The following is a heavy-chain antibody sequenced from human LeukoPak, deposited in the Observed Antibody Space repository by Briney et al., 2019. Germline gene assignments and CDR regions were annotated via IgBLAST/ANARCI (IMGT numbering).Heavy chain of an antibody. Sequence: QSGGSLRLSCAASGFTFSSYEMNWVRQAPGKGLEWVSYISSSGSTIYYADSVKGRFTISRDNAKNSLYLQMYSLRAEETAVYYCARDCYGSGSYPDYWGQGTLVTVSS. CDR2: ISSSGSTI. D-gene: IGHD3-10*01. CDR3: ARDCYGSGSYPDY. V-gene: IGHV3-48*03. J-gene: IGHJ4*02. CDR1: GFTFSSYE.